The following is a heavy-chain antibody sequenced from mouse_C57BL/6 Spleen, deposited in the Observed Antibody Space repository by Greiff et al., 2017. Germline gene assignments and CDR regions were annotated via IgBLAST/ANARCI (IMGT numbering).Heavy chain of an antibody. CDR2: IYPGNSDT. CDR1: GYTFTSYW. V-gene: IGHV1-5*01. Sequence: EVQLQQSGTVLARPGASVKMSCKTSGYTFTSYWMHWVKQRPGQGLEWIGAIYPGNSDTSYNHKFKGKAKLTAVTSASTAYMELSSLTNEDSAVYYCTRKDGSSPSYFDVWGTGTTVTVSS. CDR3: TRKDGSSPSYFDV. D-gene: IGHD1-1*01. J-gene: IGHJ1*03.